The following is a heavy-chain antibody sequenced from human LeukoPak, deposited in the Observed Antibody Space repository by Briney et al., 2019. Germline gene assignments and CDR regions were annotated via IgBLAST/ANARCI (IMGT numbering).Heavy chain of an antibody. V-gene: IGHV1-18*01. CDR2: ISAYNGNT. CDR1: GYIFTSYG. CDR3: ARVPRGGTIFGVVIMDY. J-gene: IGHJ4*02. Sequence: ASVKVSCKASGYIFTSYGISWVRQAPGQGLEWMGWISAYNGNTNYAQKLQGRVTVTTDTSTSTVYMELRSLRSDGTAVYYCARVPRGGTIFGVVIMDYWGQGTLVTVSS. D-gene: IGHD3-3*01.